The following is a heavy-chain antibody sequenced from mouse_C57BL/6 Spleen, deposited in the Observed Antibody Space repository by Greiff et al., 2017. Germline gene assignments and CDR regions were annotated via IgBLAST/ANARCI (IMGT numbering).Heavy chain of an antibody. CDR2: ISSGSSTI. CDR1: GFTFSDYG. V-gene: IGHV5-17*01. J-gene: IGHJ1*03. Sequence: EVQLQQSGGGLVKPGGSLKLSCAASGFTFSDYGMHWVRQAPEKGLEWVAYISSGSSTIYYADTVKGRFTISRDNAKNTLFLQMTSLRSEDTAMYYCARQDGYFDVWGTGTTVTVSS. CDR3: ARQDGYFDV.